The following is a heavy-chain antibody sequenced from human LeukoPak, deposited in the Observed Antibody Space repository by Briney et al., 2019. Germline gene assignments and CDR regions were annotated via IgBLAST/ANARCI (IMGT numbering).Heavy chain of an antibody. D-gene: IGHD6-6*01. J-gene: IGHJ4*02. CDR2: ISSNGGST. Sequence: GGSLRLSCAASGFTFSSYAMHWVRQAPGKGLEYVSAISSNGGSTYYANFVKGRFTISRDNSKNTLYLQMGSLRAEDMAVYYCARDYSSSPLYYFDYWGQGTLVTVSS. CDR3: ARDYSSSPLYYFDY. CDR1: GFTFSSYA. V-gene: IGHV3-64*01.